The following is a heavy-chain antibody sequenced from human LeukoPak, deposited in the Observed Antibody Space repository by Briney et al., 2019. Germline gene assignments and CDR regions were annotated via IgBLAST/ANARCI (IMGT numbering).Heavy chain of an antibody. V-gene: IGHV3-53*01. CDR1: GFTVSNNY. D-gene: IGHD6-19*01. CDR2: IYSGGST. CDR3: VKLSSGSGSKFGFDS. Sequence: PGGSLRLSCAASGFTVSNNYMSWVRQAPGKGLEWVSVIYSGGSTYYADSVRGRFTISRDNSKNTLYLQMNSLRAEDTAVYYCVKLSSGSGSKFGFDSWGQGTLVTVSS. J-gene: IGHJ4*02.